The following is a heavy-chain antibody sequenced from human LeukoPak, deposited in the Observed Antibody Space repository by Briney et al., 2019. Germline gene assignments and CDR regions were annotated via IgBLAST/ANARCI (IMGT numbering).Heavy chain of an antibody. CDR3: ARPATGYCSSAGCHWDS. J-gene: IGHJ4*02. Sequence: GGSLRLSCAASGFTFSTHSMYWVRQAPGKGLEWVPSISASSNFIHYAESVRGRFTISRDNAKNSLYLQMNSLGAQDTAVYYCARPATGYCSSAGCHWDSRGQGTLVTVSS. D-gene: IGHD2-2*01. V-gene: IGHV3-21*01. CDR2: ISASSNFI. CDR1: GFTFSTHS.